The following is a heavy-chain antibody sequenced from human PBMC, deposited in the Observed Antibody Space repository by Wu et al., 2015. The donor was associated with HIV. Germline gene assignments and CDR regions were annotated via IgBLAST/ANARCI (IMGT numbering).Heavy chain of an antibody. J-gene: IGHJ3*02. D-gene: IGHD2-2*01. Sequence: QVQLVQSGAEVKKPGASVKVSCKASGYTFTFYDINWVRQATGQGLEWMGWMNPNSGNTGYAQKFQGRVTITVDDSTNTAYMQLNSLRSEDTAVFYCATTNRVQLLSHGRTNGGLLAFDIVGPRDSGHRLF. CDR2: MNPNSGNT. CDR3: ATTNRVQLLSHGRTNGGLLAFDI. CDR1: GYTFTFYD. V-gene: IGHV1-8*01.